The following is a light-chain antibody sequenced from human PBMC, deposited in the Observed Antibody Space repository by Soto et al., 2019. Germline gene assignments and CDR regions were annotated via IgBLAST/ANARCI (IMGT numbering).Light chain of an antibody. J-gene: IGLJ2*01. Sequence: QPVLTQSSSASASLGSSVKLTCTLSSGHSSYIIAWNQQQPGKAPRYLMKLEGSGSYNKGSGVPDRFSGSSSGADRYLTISNLQSEDEADYYCETWDSNTVVFGGGTKLTVL. CDR1: SGHSSYI. CDR3: ETWDSNTVV. V-gene: IGLV4-60*03. CDR2: LEGSGSY.